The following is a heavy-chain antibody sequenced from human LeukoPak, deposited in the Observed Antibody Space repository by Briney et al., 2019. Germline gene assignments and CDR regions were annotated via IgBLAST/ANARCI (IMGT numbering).Heavy chain of an antibody. Sequence: SGPTLVKPTQTLTLTCTFSGFSLSTYGVGVAWIRQPPGKALEWLALIYWDDDKNYSPSLKSRLTITKDTSKNRVVLTMTNMDPVDTATYYCAHSVRISGGKYYFDYWGQGTLVTVSS. J-gene: IGHJ4*02. CDR1: GFSLSTYGVG. CDR3: AHSVRISGGKYYFDY. CDR2: IYWDDDK. V-gene: IGHV2-5*02. D-gene: IGHD6-19*01.